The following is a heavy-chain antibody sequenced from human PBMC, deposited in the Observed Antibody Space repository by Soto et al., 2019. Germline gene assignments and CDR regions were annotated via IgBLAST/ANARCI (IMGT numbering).Heavy chain of an antibody. V-gene: IGHV3-23*01. CDR1: GFTFSSYA. CDR3: AKVLGYSSSFYYNYGMDV. D-gene: IGHD6-6*01. J-gene: IGHJ6*02. CDR2: ISGSGGST. Sequence: GGSLRLSCAASGFTFSSYAMSWVRQAPGKGLEWVSAISGSGGSTYYADPVKGRFTISRDNSKNTLYLQMNSLRAEDTAVYYCAKVLGYSSSFYYNYGMDVWGQETTVTVSS.